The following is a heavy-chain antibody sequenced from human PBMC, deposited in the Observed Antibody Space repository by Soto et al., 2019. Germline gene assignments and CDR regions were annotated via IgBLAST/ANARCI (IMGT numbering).Heavy chain of an antibody. J-gene: IGHJ3*02. CDR1: GGSISSGGYY. V-gene: IGHV4-31*03. CDR3: ARETLKVFQVDPGACAFDI. D-gene: IGHD2-15*01. Sequence: SETLSLTCTVSGGSISSGGYYWSWIRQHPGKGLEWIGYIYYSGSTYCNPSLKSRVTISVDTSKNQFSLKLSSVTAADTAVYYCARETLKVFQVDPGACAFDIWGQGTMVTVSS. CDR2: IYYSGST.